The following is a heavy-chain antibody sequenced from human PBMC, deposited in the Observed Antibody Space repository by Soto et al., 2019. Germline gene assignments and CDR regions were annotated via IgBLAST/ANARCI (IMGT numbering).Heavy chain of an antibody. CDR1: GGSISSYY. Sequence: SETLSLTCTVSGGSISSYYWSWIRQPPGKGLEWIGYIYYSGSTNYNPSLKSRVTISVDTSKNQFSLKLSSVTAADTAVYYCARGPYESPPIYYYFYGMDVWGQGTTVTAP. V-gene: IGHV4-59*01. CDR3: ARGPYESPPIYYYFYGMDV. D-gene: IGHD3-3*01. J-gene: IGHJ6*02. CDR2: IYYSGST.